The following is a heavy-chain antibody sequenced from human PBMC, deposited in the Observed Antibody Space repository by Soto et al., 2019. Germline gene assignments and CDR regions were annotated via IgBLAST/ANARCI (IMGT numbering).Heavy chain of an antibody. V-gene: IGHV4-61*01. Sequence: SETLSLTCTVSGGSVSSGSYYWSWIRQPPGKGLEWIGYIYYSGSTNYNPSLKSRVTISVDTSKNQFSLKLSSVTAADTAVYYCARISGSGSNNYYYGMDVGGQGTTVTVSS. D-gene: IGHD3-10*01. CDR2: IYYSGST. J-gene: IGHJ6*02. CDR1: GGSVSSGSYY. CDR3: ARISGSGSNNYYYGMDV.